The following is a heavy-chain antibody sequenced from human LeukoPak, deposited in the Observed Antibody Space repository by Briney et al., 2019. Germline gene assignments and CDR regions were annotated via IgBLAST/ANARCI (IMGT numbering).Heavy chain of an antibody. D-gene: IGHD2-2*01. CDR2: MNPNSGNT. J-gene: IGHJ6*03. CDR3: ARGGIPGVVPEKYYYYYMDV. CDR1: GYTFTSYD. Sequence: EASVKVSCKASGYTFTSYDINWVRQATGQGLEWMGWMNPNSGNTGYAQKFQGRVTITRNTSISTAYMELSSLRSEDTAVYYCARGGIPGVVPEKYYYYYMDVWGKGTTVTVSS. V-gene: IGHV1-8*03.